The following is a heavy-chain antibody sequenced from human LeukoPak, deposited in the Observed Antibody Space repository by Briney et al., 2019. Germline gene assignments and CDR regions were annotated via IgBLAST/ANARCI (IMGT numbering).Heavy chain of an antibody. CDR3: ARRIVATIGMTFDY. D-gene: IGHD5-12*01. V-gene: IGHV4-59*01. CDR2: IYYSGST. Sequence: SETLSLTCTVSGGSISSYYWSWIRQPPGKGLEWIGYIYYSGSTNYNPSLKSRVTISVDTSKNQFSLKLSSVTAADTAVYYCARRIVATIGMTFDYWGQGNPVTVSS. CDR1: GGSISSYY. J-gene: IGHJ4*02.